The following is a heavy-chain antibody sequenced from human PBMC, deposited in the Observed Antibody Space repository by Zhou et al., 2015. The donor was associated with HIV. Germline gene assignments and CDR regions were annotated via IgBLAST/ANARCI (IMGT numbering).Heavy chain of an antibody. CDR2: IIPIFGTA. CDR1: GGTFSSYA. V-gene: IGHV1-69*12. D-gene: IGHD5-18*01. CDR3: ARSLAVDTAMARFGEYYFDY. Sequence: QVQLVQSGAEVKKPGSSVKVSCKASGGTFSSYAISWVRQAPGQGLEWMGGIIPIFGTANYAQKFQGRVTITADESTSTAYMELSSLRSEDTAVYYCARSLAVDTAMARFGEYYFDYWGQGTLVTVSS. J-gene: IGHJ4*02.